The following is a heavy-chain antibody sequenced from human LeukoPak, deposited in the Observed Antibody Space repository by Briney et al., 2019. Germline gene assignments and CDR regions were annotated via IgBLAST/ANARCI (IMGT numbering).Heavy chain of an antibody. CDR2: IYTSGST. D-gene: IGHD5-18*01. V-gene: IGHV4-4*07. CDR3: ARAGAMDYYYYYYGMDV. J-gene: IGHJ6*02. Sequence: SETLSLTCTVSGGSISSYYWSWIRQPAGKGLEWIGRIYTSGSTNYNPSLKSQVTMSVDTSKNQFSLKLSSVTAADTAVYYCARAGAMDYYYYYYGMDVWGQGTTVTVSS. CDR1: GGSISSYY.